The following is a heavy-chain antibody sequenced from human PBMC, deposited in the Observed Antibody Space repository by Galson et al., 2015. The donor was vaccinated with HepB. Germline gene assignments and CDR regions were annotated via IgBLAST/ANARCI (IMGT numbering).Heavy chain of an antibody. CDR1: GDSVSSNSAA. V-gene: IGHV6-1*01. CDR3: ARSLAIRYFDWLPIDY. CDR2: TYYRSKWYN. D-gene: IGHD3-9*01. J-gene: IGHJ4*02. Sequence: CAISGDSVSSNSAAWNWIRRSPSRGLEWLGRTYYRSKWYNDYAVSVKSRITINPDTSKNQFSLQLNSVTPEDTAVYYCARSLAIRYFDWLPIDYWGQGTLVTVSS.